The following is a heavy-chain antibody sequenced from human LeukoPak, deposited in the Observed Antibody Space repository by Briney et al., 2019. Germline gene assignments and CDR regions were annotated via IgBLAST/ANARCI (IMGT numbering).Heavy chain of an antibody. D-gene: IGHD3-10*02. V-gene: IGHV3-48*03. J-gene: IGHJ6*04. Sequence: GSLRLSCAASGFTFSSYEMNWVRQAPGKGLEWVSYVSSSGSTIYYADSVKGRFTISRDNAKNSLYLQMNSLRAEDTAVYYCAELGITMIGGVWGKGTTVTISS. CDR2: VSSSGSTI. CDR3: AELGITMIGGV. CDR1: GFTFSSYE.